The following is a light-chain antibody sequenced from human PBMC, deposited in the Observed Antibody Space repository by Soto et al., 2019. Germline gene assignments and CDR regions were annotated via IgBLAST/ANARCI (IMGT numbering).Light chain of an antibody. CDR1: SSNIGSNT. CDR3: AVWDDSLNGWV. CDR2: SND. J-gene: IGLJ3*02. Sequence: QPVLTQAPSASGTPGQRVTISCSGSSSNIGSNTVKWYQQLPGTAPKVLIYSNDQRPSGVPDRFSGSKSGTSASLAIGGLQSEDEADYYCAVWDDSLNGWVFGGGTKLTVL. V-gene: IGLV1-44*01.